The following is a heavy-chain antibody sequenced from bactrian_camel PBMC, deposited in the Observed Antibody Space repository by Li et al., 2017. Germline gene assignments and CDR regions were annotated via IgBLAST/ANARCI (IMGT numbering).Heavy chain of an antibody. D-gene: IGHD6*01. CDR3: ATSWQDDGNS. J-gene: IGHJ6*01. CDR2: IDNRGDTP. Sequence: DVQLVESGGGLVQPGGSLRLSCVVSGFTFGGVFMNWVRQAPGKGLEWVSGIDNRGDTPRYADSVKGRFTISRDNAKNTLYLQLRVLGSEDTAMYYCATSWQDDGNSWGQGTQVTVS. CDR1: GFTFGGVF. V-gene: IGHV3S42*01.